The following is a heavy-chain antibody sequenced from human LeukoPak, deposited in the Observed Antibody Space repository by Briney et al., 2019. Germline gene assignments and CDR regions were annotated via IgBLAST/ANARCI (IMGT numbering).Heavy chain of an antibody. Sequence: PGGSLRLSCAASEFTFNNYWMHWVRQAPGKGLVWVSRIKNDGKITTYADSVQGRFTISRDNSKSTLCLQMNSLRAEDTAVYYCAKQLGYCSDGSCYFPYWGQGTLVTVSS. J-gene: IGHJ4*02. CDR1: EFTFNNYW. D-gene: IGHD2-15*01. V-gene: IGHV3-74*01. CDR2: IKNDGKIT. CDR3: AKQLGYCSDGSCYFPY.